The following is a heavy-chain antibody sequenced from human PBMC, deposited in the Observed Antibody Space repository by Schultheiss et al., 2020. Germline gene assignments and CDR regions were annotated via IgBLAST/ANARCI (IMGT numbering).Heavy chain of an antibody. CDR2: IYHSGTT. J-gene: IGHJ5*02. D-gene: IGHD2-21*01. V-gene: IGHV4-38-2*01. Sequence: SETLSLTCAVSGYSISSGYYWGWIRQPPGKGLEWIGSIYHSGTTYYNPSLKSRVTISVDTSKNEFSLNLISVTAADTAVYYCARPKGGAFNWFDPWGQGTLVTVSS. CDR3: ARPKGGAFNWFDP. CDR1: GYSISSGYY.